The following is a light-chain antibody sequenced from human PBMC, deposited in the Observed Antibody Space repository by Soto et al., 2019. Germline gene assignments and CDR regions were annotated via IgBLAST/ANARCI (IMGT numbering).Light chain of an antibody. Sequence: QSVLTQPASASGSPGQSITISCTGTSSDIGSYNRVSWYQQPPGTAPKLIIYEVKNRPSGVPDRFSGSKSGNTASLTISGLQAEDEADYYCNSFTTSSTYVFGTGTKVTVL. V-gene: IGLV2-18*02. J-gene: IGLJ1*01. CDR1: SSDIGSYNR. CDR2: EVK. CDR3: NSFTTSSTYV.